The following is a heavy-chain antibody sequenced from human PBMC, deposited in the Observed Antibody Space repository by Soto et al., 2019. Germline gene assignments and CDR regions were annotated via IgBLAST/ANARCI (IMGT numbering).Heavy chain of an antibody. V-gene: IGHV3-23*01. Sequence: VGSLRLSCAASGLTFSSYAMSWVRQAPGKGLEWVSAISGSGGSTYYADSVKGRFTISRDNSKNTLYLQMNSLRAEDTAVYYCAKESRFEWLLGYYYGMDVCGQRTTVTVSS. J-gene: IGHJ6*02. CDR1: GLTFSSYA. CDR2: ISGSGGST. D-gene: IGHD3-9*01. CDR3: AKESRFEWLLGYYYGMDV.